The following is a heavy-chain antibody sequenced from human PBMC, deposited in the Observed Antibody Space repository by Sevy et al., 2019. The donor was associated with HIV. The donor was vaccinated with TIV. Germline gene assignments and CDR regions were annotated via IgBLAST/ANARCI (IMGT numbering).Heavy chain of an antibody. J-gene: IGHJ4*02. CDR1: GFTFSSYA. D-gene: IGHD6-19*01. Sequence: GGSLRLSCAASGFTFSSYAMHWVRQAPGKGLEWVAVISYDGSNKYYADSVKGRFTISRDNSKNTLYLQMNSLRAEDTAGYYCARDPPGIAVAGIGDYFDYWGQGTLVTVSS. CDR2: ISYDGSNK. CDR3: ARDPPGIAVAGIGDYFDY. V-gene: IGHV3-30-3*01.